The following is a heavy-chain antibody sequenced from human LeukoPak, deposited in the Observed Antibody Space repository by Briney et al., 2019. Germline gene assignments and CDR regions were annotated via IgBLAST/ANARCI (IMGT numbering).Heavy chain of an antibody. D-gene: IGHD3-22*01. V-gene: IGHV4-59*01. J-gene: IGHJ3*02. CDR2: IYYSGST. Sequence: TSETLSLTCTVSGGSISSYFWSWIRQPPGKGLEWIGYIYYSGSTNYNPSLKSRVTISVDTSKNQFSLKLSSVTAADTAVYYCARMGNYYYDSSGYYHRAFDIWGQGTMVTVSS. CDR3: ARMGNYYYDSSGYYHRAFDI. CDR1: GGSISSYF.